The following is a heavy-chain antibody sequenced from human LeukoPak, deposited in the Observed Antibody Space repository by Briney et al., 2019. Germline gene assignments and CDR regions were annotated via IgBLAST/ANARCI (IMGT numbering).Heavy chain of an antibody. CDR2: IYTKSGGT. D-gene: IGHD2-21*02. J-gene: IGHJ5*02. Sequence: ASVKVSCKASGYTFTDHHLHWVRQAPGQGLEWMGWIYTKSGGTLYAQKFQDRSTMTMDTSITTAYMGLRRLASDDTAVYYCARGTAFGYDPWGQGNLVTVPS. CDR3: ARGTAFGYDP. V-gene: IGHV1-2*02. CDR1: GYTFTDHH.